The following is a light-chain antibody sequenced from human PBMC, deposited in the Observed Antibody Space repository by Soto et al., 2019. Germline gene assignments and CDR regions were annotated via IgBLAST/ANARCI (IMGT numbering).Light chain of an antibody. V-gene: IGKV1-39*01. J-gene: IGKJ2*01. CDR1: QSISSY. CDR2: AAS. Sequence: DIQMTQSPSSLSASVGDRVTITCRASQSISSYLNWYQQKPGKAPKLLIYAASSLQRGVPSRFSGSGSGTDFTLTISSLQPEDFATYYCQQSYSTPYTFGQGTKVDIK. CDR3: QQSYSTPYT.